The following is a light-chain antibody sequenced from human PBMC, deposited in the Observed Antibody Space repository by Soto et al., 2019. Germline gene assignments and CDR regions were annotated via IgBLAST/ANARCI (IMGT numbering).Light chain of an antibody. J-gene: IGLJ2*01. CDR2: EGS. CDR3: CSYATTNTP. V-gene: IGLV2-23*01. Sequence: QSALTQPASVSGSPGQSITISCTGTSGDVGTYNLVSWYQQHPGKAPKLIIYEGSKRPSGVSNRFSGSKSGITASLTISGLQAEDEADYYCCSYATTNTPFGGGTKLTV. CDR1: SGDVGTYNL.